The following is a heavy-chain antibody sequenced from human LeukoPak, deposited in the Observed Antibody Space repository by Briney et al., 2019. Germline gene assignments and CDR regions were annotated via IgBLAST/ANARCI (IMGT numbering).Heavy chain of an antibody. CDR3: ARTSIAAAGTDY. CDR2: VYHTGGT. Sequence: PSETLSLTCTVSGGSVGSVSSYWTWIRQPPGKGLEWIGYVYHTGGTKYNPSLKSRVTISVDTSKNQFSLKLSSVTAADTAVYYCARTSIAAAGTDYWGQGTLVTVSS. CDR1: GGSVGSVSSY. V-gene: IGHV4-61*01. J-gene: IGHJ4*02. D-gene: IGHD6-13*01.